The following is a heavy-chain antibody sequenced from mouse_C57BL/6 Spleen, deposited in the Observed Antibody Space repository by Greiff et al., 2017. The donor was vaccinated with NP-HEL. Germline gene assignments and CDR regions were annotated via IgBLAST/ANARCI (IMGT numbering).Heavy chain of an antibody. CDR2: NDPSDSYT. D-gene: IGHD4-1*01. Sequence: VQLQQPGAELVMPGASVKLSCKASGYTFTSYWMHWVKQRPGQGLEWIGENDPSDSYTNYNQKFKGKSTLTVDKSSSTAYMQLSSLTSEDSAVYYCARGGTNWDWFAYWGQGTLVTVSA. J-gene: IGHJ3*01. V-gene: IGHV1-69*01. CDR3: ARGGTNWDWFAY. CDR1: GYTFTSYW.